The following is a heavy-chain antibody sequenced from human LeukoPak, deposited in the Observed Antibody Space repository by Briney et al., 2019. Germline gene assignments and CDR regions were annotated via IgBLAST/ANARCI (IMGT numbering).Heavy chain of an antibody. CDR3: ARDGYSFGHDFDY. J-gene: IGHJ4*02. CDR2: IKGDGSST. V-gene: IGHV3-74*01. CDR1: GFTFSSYW. Sequence: GGSLRLSCAASGFTFSSYWMHWVRHTPGKGLVWVSRIKGDGSSTSYADPVKGRFTISRDNAKNTLYLQMNSLRAEDTAVYYCARDGYSFGHDFDYWGQGTLVTVSS. D-gene: IGHD5-18*01.